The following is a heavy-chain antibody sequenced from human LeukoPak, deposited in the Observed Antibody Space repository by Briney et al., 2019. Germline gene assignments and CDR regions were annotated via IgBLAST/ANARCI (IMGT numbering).Heavy chain of an antibody. D-gene: IGHD5-18*01. CDR2: IYTSGST. V-gene: IGHV4-59*10. Sequence: SETLSLTCAVYGGSFSGYYWSWIRQPPGKGLEWIGRIYTSGSTNYNPSLKSRVTMSVDTSKNQFSLKLSSVTAADTAVYYCVRDLTAMVHDAFDIWGQGTMVTVSS. CDR3: VRDLTAMVHDAFDI. CDR1: GGSFSGYY. J-gene: IGHJ3*02.